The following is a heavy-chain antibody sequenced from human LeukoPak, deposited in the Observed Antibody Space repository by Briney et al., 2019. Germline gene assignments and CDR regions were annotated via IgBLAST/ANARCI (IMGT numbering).Heavy chain of an antibody. D-gene: IGHD3-3*01. CDR1: GFTVSSNY. Sequence: GGSLRLSCAASGFTVSSNYMSWVRQAPGQGLEWVSVIYSGGSTYYADSVKGRFTISRDNSKNTLYLQMNSLRAEDTAVYYCDFWSGYRRGSSGMDVWGQGTTVTVSS. CDR3: DFWSGYRRGSSGMDV. V-gene: IGHV3-53*01. J-gene: IGHJ6*02. CDR2: IYSGGST.